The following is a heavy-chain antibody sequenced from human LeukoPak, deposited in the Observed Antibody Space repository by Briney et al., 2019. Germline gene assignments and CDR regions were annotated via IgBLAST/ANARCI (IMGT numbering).Heavy chain of an antibody. J-gene: IGHJ4*02. V-gene: IGHV3-23*01. CDR3: AKSGYCSSTSCRPFDY. CDR2: ISGSGGST. CDR1: GFTFSSYA. D-gene: IGHD2-2*03. Sequence: GGSLKLSCAASGFTFSSYAMSWVRQAPGKGLEWVSAISGSGGSTYYADSVKGRFTISRDNSKNTLYLQMDSLRAEDTAVYYCAKSGYCSSTSCRPFDYWGQGTLVTVSS.